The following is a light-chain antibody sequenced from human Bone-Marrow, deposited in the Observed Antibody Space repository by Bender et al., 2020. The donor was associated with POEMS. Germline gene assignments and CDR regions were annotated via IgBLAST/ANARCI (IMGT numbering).Light chain of an antibody. Sequence: QSALTQPRSVSGSPGQSVTISCTGTTSNVGGYNYVSWYQHHPGKAPKLIIYDVSERPSGVPDRFSGSKSGNTASLTISGLQAEDEANYYCQSYDSSLSWVFGGGTKLTVL. V-gene: IGLV2-11*01. CDR3: QSYDSSLSWV. CDR2: DVS. CDR1: TSNVGGYNY. J-gene: IGLJ3*02.